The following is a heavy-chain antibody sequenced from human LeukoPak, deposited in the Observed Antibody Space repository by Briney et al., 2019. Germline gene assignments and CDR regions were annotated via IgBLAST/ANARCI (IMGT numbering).Heavy chain of an antibody. CDR3: ASPGGYYYDSSGYYDLDY. Sequence: ASVKVSCKASGYTFTGYYMHWVRQAPGQGLEWMGWINPNSGGTNYAQKFQGRVTMTRDTSISTAYMELSRLRSDDTAVYYCASPGGYYYDSSGYYDLDYWGQGTLVTVSS. V-gene: IGHV1-2*02. CDR2: INPNSGGT. CDR1: GYTFTGYY. J-gene: IGHJ4*02. D-gene: IGHD3-22*01.